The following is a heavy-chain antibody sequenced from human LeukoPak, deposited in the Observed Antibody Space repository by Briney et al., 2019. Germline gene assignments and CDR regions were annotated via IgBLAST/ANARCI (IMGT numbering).Heavy chain of an antibody. CDR2: INHNGNVN. V-gene: IGHV3-7*03. J-gene: IGHJ4*02. D-gene: IGHD3-3*01. Sequence: GGSLRLSCAASGFTFSSYWMNWARQAPGKGLEWVASINHNGNVNYYVDSVKGRFTISRDNSKNSLYLQMSSLRTEDTALYYCASSGGSGYNLDYWGQGTLVTVSS. CDR3: ASSGGSGYNLDY. CDR1: GFTFSSYW.